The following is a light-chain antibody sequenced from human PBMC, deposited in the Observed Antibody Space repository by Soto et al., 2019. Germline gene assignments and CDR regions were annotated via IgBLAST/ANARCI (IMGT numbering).Light chain of an antibody. CDR2: GAS. Sequence: PGERATLSCRASRSVTNNYLAWHQQKPGQTPRLLIYGASSRATGIPDGFSGSGSGTDFTLTISRLEPEDFAVYYCQQHGSSPITFGQGTRLEIK. V-gene: IGKV3-20*01. J-gene: IGKJ5*01. CDR3: QQHGSSPIT. CDR1: RSVTNNY.